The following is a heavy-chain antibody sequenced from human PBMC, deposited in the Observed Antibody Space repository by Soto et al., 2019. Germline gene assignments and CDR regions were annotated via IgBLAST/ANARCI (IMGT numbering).Heavy chain of an antibody. Sequence: ASVKVSCKASGYTFTSYYMHWVRQAPGQGLEWMGIISPSGGSTSYAQKFQGRVTMTRDTSTSTVYMELSSLRSEDTAVYYCARRQRGYSGYDYFGYYGMDVWGQGTTVTVSS. V-gene: IGHV1-46*01. D-gene: IGHD5-12*01. CDR3: ARRQRGYSGYDYFGYYGMDV. CDR1: GYTFTSYY. J-gene: IGHJ6*02. CDR2: ISPSGGST.